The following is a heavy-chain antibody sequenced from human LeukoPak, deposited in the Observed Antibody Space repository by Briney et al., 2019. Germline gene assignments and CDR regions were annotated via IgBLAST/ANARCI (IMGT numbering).Heavy chain of an antibody. CDR2: IYYSGST. Sequence: SETLSLTCTVSGGSISSYYWSWIRQPPGKGLEWIGYIYYSGSTNYNPSLKSRVTISVDTSKNQFSLKLSSVTAADTAVYYCASSVGYDFWSGSFAQFDPWGPGTLVTVSS. CDR3: ASSVGYDFWSGSFAQFDP. CDR1: GGSISSYY. J-gene: IGHJ5*02. V-gene: IGHV4-59*01. D-gene: IGHD3-3*01.